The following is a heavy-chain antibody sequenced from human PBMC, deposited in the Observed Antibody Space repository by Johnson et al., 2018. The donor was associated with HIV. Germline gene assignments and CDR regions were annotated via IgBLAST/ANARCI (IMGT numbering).Heavy chain of an antibody. CDR1: GFIFNTFG. J-gene: IGHJ3*02. CDR2: IRYDGSNK. D-gene: IGHD6-6*01. Sequence: QVQLVESGGGVVQPGGSLRLSCAASGFIFNTFGMHWVRQAPGKGLEWVAFIRYDGSNKYYADSVKGRFTISRDNSKNTLYLQMNSLRAEDTAVYYCARDSSNSFRFEMYAFDIWGQGTMVTVSS. V-gene: IGHV3-30*02. CDR3: ARDSSNSFRFEMYAFDI.